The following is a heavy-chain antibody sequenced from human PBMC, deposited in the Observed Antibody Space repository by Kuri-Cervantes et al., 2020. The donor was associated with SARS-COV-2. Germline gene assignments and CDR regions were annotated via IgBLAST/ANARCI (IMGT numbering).Heavy chain of an antibody. Sequence: GGSLRLSCAASGFIFRSHWMHWVRQVPGKGLVWVSRVNIDGSGTSYADSVKGRFTISRGNAKNSLYLQMNSLRAEDTAVYYCARNFWSGYHYYYMDVWGKGTTVTVSS. CDR2: VNIDGSGT. V-gene: IGHV3-74*01. D-gene: IGHD3-3*01. J-gene: IGHJ6*03. CDR3: ARNFWSGYHYYYMDV. CDR1: GFIFRSHW.